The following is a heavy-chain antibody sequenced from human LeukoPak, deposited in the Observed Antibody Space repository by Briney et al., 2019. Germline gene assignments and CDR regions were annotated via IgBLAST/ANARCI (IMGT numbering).Heavy chain of an antibody. CDR3: AREIRNCSSTSCYRGAFDP. CDR1: GGSISSGGYY. J-gene: IGHJ5*02. V-gene: IGHV4-30-2*01. CDR2: IYHSGST. D-gene: IGHD2-2*01. Sequence: SETLSLTCTVSGGSISSGGYYWSWIRQPPGKGLEWIGYIYHSGSTYYNPSLKSRVTISVDTSKNQFSLKLSSVTAADTAVYYCAREIRNCSSTSCYRGAFDPWGQGTLVTVSS.